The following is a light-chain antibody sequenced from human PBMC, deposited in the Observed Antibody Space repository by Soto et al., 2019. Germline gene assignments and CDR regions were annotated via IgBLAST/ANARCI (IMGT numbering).Light chain of an antibody. CDR2: NGN. Sequence: QSALTQPASVSGSPGQSVTISCTGTSSDVGSYNLVSWYQHQPGKAPKLMIYNGNKRPSGVSNRFSGSKSGNTASLTISGLQSEDEADYYCCSSAGSSTISVVFGGGTKLTVL. CDR3: CSSAGSSTISVV. CDR1: SSDVGSYNL. J-gene: IGLJ2*01. V-gene: IGLV2-23*03.